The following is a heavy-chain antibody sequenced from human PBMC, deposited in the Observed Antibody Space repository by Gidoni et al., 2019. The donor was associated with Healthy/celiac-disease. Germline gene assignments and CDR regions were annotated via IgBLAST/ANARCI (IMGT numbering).Heavy chain of an antibody. J-gene: IGHJ4*02. CDR2: ISYDGSNK. Sequence: APGKGLEWVAVISYDGSNKYYADSVKGRFTSSRDNSKNTMYLQMNSLRAEDTAVYYWASSSGYYPIDYWGQGTLVTVSS. D-gene: IGHD3-22*01. CDR3: ASSSGYYPIDY. V-gene: IGHV3-30-3*01.